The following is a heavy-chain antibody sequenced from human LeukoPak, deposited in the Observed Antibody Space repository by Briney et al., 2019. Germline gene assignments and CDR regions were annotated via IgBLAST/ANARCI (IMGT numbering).Heavy chain of an antibody. CDR2: FYSDGRT. V-gene: IGHV3-53*01. J-gene: IGHJ4*02. CDR1: GFIVSTNY. CDR3: ARVAYCGGDCYSGPLAY. D-gene: IGHD2-21*02. Sequence: GGSLRLSCAASGFIVSTNYMTWVRQAPGKGLEWVSVFYSDGRTFYIDSVKGRFTISRDNSKNTVFLQMNSLRPEDTAVYYCARVAYCGGDCYSGPLAYWGQGTLVTVSS.